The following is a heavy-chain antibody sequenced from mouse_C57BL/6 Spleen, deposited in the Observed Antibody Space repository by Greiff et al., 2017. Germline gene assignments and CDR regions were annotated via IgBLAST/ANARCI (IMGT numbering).Heavy chain of an antibody. CDR1: GYTFTDYE. V-gene: IGHV1-15*01. D-gene: IGHD3-1*01. Sequence: QVQLQQSGAELVRPGASVTLSCKASGYTFTDYEMHWVKQTPVHGLEWIGAIDPETGGTAYNQKFKGKAILTADKSSSTAYMELRSLTSEDAAVYYCTRERAFAYWGQGTLVTVSA. CDR3: TRERAFAY. J-gene: IGHJ3*01. CDR2: IDPETGGT.